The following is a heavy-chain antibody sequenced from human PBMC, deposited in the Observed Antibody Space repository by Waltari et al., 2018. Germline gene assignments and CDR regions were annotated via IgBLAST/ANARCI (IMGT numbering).Heavy chain of an antibody. V-gene: IGHV3-23*04. D-gene: IGHD6-19*01. CDR3: AKGETSGWYRCFDY. CDR1: GFPFSSYD. Sequence: EVQLVESGGDLVQPGGSLRLSCAASGFPFSSYDMSWVRQAPGKGLEWVSSITGSGGTTYYAASVKGQFTISRDNSKNTLYLQMNSLRAEDTAVYYCAKGETSGWYRCFDYWGQGALVTVSS. CDR2: ITGSGGTT. J-gene: IGHJ4*02.